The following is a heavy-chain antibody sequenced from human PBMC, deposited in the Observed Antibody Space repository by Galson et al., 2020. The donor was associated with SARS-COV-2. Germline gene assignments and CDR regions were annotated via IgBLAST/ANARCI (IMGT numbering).Heavy chain of an antibody. CDR3: VRDWVVSGSAAYYVFYMDV. Sequence: GESLKISCAASGFSFSLYTMNWVRQAPGKGLEWLSYIGSSGTTIYYADSVKGRFTISRDNANNSLYLQMNNLRAEDTAVYYCVRDWVVSGSAAYYVFYMDVWGTGTTVTVSS. D-gene: IGHD1-26*01. V-gene: IGHV3-48*01. CDR2: IGSSGTTI. CDR1: GFSFSLYT. J-gene: IGHJ6*03.